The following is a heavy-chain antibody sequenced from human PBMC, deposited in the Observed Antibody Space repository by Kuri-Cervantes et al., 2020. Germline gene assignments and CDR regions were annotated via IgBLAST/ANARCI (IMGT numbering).Heavy chain of an antibody. Sequence: GESLKISCAASGFTFRSYAMSWVRQAPGKGLEWVSAISGSGGSTYYADSVKGRFTISRDNSKNTLYLQMNSLRAEDTAVYYCAREGNLGVSGSYDAFDYWCQGTLVTVSS. V-gene: IGHV3-23*01. CDR3: AREGNLGVSGSYDAFDY. J-gene: IGHJ4*02. CDR2: ISGSGGST. D-gene: IGHD1-26*01. CDR1: GFTFRSYA.